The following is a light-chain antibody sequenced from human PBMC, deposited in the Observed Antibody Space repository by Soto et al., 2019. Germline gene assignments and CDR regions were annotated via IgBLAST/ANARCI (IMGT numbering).Light chain of an antibody. CDR3: LSYDSSLSGWV. V-gene: IGLV1-40*01. J-gene: IGLJ3*02. CDR1: SFNIGAAYD. Sequence: QSVLTQPPSVSGAPGQKVTISCTRSSFNIGAAYDVHWYQHLPGTAPKLLIYGNNNRPSGVPDRFSGSKSGTSASLAITGLQAEDEADYYCLSYDSSLSGWVFGGGTKLTVL. CDR2: GNN.